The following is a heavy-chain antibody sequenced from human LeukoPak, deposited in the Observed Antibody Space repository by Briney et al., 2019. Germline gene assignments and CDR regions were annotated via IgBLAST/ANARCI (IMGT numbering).Heavy chain of an antibody. CDR3: ARTMVRGAPPGY. Sequence: GGSLRLSCAASGFTFSSYGMSWVRQAPGKGLEWVSAISGSGGSTYYADSVKGRFTISRDNSKNTLYLQMNSLRAEDRAVYYCARTMVRGAPPGYWGQGTLVTVSS. V-gene: IGHV3-23*01. CDR1: GFTFSSYG. CDR2: ISGSGGST. D-gene: IGHD3-10*01. J-gene: IGHJ4*02.